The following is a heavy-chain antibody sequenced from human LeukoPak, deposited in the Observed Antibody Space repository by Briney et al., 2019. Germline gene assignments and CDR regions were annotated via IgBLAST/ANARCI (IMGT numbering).Heavy chain of an antibody. Sequence: GRSLRLSCAASGFTFDDYAMHWVRQAPGKGLEWVSILDSDGSPSYADSVKGRFTISRDNSKNTLDLQMNSLRAEDTAVYYCARAAAGRAYYHYGMDVWGQGTTVTVSS. J-gene: IGHJ6*02. CDR3: ARAAAGRAYYHYGMDV. D-gene: IGHD6-13*01. V-gene: IGHV3-53*01. CDR2: LDSDGSP. CDR1: GFTFDDYA.